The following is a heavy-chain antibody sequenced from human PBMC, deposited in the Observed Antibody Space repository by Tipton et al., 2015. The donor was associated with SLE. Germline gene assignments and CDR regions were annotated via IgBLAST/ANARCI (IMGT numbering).Heavy chain of an antibody. D-gene: IGHD2-15*01. V-gene: IGHV4-61*01. CDR2: IYYSGST. J-gene: IGHJ3*02. Sequence: TLSLTCTVSGGSVSSGSYYWSWIRQPPGKGLEWIGYIYYSGSTNYNPSLKSRVTISVDTSKNQFSLKLSSVTAADTALYYCARMGYCVTAPCARDDAFHIWGQGTMVTVSS. CDR1: GGSVSSGSYY. CDR3: ARMGYCVTAPCARDDAFHI.